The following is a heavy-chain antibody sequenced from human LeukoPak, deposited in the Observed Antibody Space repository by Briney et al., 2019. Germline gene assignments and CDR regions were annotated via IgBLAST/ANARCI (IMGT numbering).Heavy chain of an antibody. Sequence: GASVKVSCKASGYTFTSYYMHWVRQAPGQGLEWMGIINPSGGSTSYAQKFQGRVTMNRDTSTSTVYMELSSLRSEDTAVYYCARIGAYCGGDHILCVYGAFDIWGQGTMVTVSS. CDR3: ARIGAYCGGDHILCVYGAFDI. D-gene: IGHD2-21*02. J-gene: IGHJ3*02. CDR1: GYTFTSYY. V-gene: IGHV1-46*01. CDR2: INPSGGST.